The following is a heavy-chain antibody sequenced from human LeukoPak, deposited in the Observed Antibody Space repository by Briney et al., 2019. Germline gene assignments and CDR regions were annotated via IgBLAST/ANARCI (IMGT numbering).Heavy chain of an antibody. D-gene: IGHD3-22*01. CDR3: ARALRIANYYDSSGYRPRNEYFQH. CDR1: GFTFSSYW. V-gene: IGHV4-34*01. CDR2: INHSGST. Sequence: GSLRLSCAASGFTFSSYWMSWVRQPPGKGLEWIGEINHSGSTNYNPSLKSRVTISVDTSKNQFSLKLSSVTAADTAVYYCARALRIANYYDSSGYRPRNEYFQHWGQGTLVTVSS. J-gene: IGHJ1*01.